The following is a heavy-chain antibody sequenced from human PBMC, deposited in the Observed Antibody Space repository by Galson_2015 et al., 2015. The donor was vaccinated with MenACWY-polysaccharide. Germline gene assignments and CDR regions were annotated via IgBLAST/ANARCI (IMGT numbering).Heavy chain of an antibody. CDR2: ISTDGSFT. V-gene: IGHV3-74*01. D-gene: IGHD7-27*01. J-gene: IGHJ4*02. Sequence: SLRLSCAGSAFTFSSYWMHWVRQVPGKGLVWVSRISTDGSFTGNADSVKGRFTISRDNAKNTLYLQMNSLRVEDTAVYFCAHFGPDWGLSQWGQGTLVTVSS. CDR1: AFTFSSYW. CDR3: AHFGPDWGLSQ.